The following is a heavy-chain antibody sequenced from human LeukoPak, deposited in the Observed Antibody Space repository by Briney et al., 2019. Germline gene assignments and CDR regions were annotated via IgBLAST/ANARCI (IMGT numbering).Heavy chain of an antibody. CDR1: GYTFTSYG. V-gene: IGHV1-18*01. D-gene: IGHD3-10*01. CDR2: ISAYNGNT. Sequence: ASVKVSCKASGYTFTSYGISWVRQAPGQGLEWMGWISAYNGNTNYAQKLQGRVTMTTDTSTSTAYMELRSLRSDDTAVYYCARVFTENYGSGSYNWFDPWGQGTLVTVSS. CDR3: ARVFTENYGSGSYNWFDP. J-gene: IGHJ5*02.